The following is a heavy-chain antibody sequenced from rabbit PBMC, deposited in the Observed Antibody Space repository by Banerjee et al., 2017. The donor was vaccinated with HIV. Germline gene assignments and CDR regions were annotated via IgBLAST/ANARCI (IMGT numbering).Heavy chain of an antibody. J-gene: IGHJ6*01. V-gene: IGHV1S43*01. CDR3: ARGGVGTTYPYGGMDL. CDR1: GFSFSSSYW. CDR2: IYTSSGST. D-gene: IGHD8-1*01. Sequence: QSLEESGGDLVKPGASLTLTCTASGFSFSSSYWICWVRQAPGKGLELIACIYTSSGSTWYASWVNGRFTISRSTSLNTVDLKMTSLTAADTATYFCARGGVGTTYPYGGMDLWGPGTLVTVS.